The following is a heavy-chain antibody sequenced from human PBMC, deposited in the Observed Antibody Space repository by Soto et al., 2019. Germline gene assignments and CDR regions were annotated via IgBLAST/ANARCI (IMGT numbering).Heavy chain of an antibody. Sequence: GASVKIACKASGYTYTSYAMHWVRQAPGQRLVWMGWINAGNGNTKYSQKFQGRVTITRDTSASTAYMELSSLRSEDTAVYYCARDVSPYDFWSGYCRYYYYYGMDVRGQGTTGTVSS. V-gene: IGHV1-3*01. CDR2: INAGNGNT. D-gene: IGHD3-3*01. J-gene: IGHJ6*02. CDR1: GYTYTSYA. CDR3: ARDVSPYDFWSGYCRYYYYYGMDV.